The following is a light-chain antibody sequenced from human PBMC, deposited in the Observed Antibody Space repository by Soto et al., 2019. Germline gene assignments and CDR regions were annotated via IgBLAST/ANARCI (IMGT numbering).Light chain of an antibody. CDR2: DVS. J-gene: IGLJ1*01. CDR1: SSDVGGYNY. V-gene: IGLV2-14*03. CDR3: NSHTSSSTWV. Sequence: QSALTQPASVSGSPGQSITISRTGTSSDVGGYNYVSWYQHHPGKAPRLMIYDVSNRPSGVSNRFSGSKSGNTASLTISGLQAEDEADYYCNSHTSSSTWVFGTGTKVTVL.